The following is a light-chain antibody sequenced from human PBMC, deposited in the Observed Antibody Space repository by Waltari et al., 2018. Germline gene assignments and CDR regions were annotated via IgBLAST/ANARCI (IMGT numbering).Light chain of an antibody. CDR1: SPHIGRKP. J-gene: IGLJ1*01. CDR3: VAWDVSLSGYV. V-gene: IGLV1-44*01. Sequence: QSVATQPPPVSGTPGPRVTIPCSGSSPHIGRKPVNWYQQFPETAPKLLIHNYNPRPSGVPDRFSGSKSGTSASLAIIGLQSEDEADYYCVAWDVSLSGYVFGTGTKVTVL. CDR2: NYN.